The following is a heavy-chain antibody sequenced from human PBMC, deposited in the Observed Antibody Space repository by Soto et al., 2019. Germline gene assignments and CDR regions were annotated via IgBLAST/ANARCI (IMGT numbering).Heavy chain of an antibody. V-gene: IGHV3-30*18. Sequence: GGSLRLSCAASKFTFSRAGMHWVRRAPGKGLEWVALISYDGSIRTYADSVKGRFTISRDNSKDTLYLQMNSLRGDDTAVYYCAKAAVTEVSDNYYESWGQGTLVTVSS. D-gene: IGHD2-15*01. J-gene: IGHJ4*02. CDR2: ISYDGSIR. CDR1: KFTFSRAG. CDR3: AKAAVTEVSDNYYES.